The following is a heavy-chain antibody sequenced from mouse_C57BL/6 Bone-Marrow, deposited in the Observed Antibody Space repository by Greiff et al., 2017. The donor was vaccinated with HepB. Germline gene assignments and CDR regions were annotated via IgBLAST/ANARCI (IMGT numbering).Heavy chain of an antibody. CDR3: TTTTVVARGNYAMDY. CDR2: IDPENGDT. J-gene: IGHJ4*01. Sequence: EVQLQQSGAELVRPGASVKLSCTASGFNIKDDYMHWVKQRPEQGLEWIGWIDPENGDTEYAAKFQGKATITADPSSNTAYLQLSSLTSEDTAVYYCTTTTVVARGNYAMDYWGQGTSVTVSS. D-gene: IGHD1-1*01. CDR1: GFNIKDDY. V-gene: IGHV14-4*01.